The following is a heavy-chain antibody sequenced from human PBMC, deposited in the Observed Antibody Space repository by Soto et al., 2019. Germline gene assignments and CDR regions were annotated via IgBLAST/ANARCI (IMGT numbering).Heavy chain of an antibody. CDR3: ASAHDYSHNWFDP. V-gene: IGHV4-59*01. Sequence: SETLSLTCTVSGGSISSYYWSWIRQPPGKGLEWIGYIYYSGSTNYNPSLKSRVTISVDTSKNQFSLKLSSVTAADTAVYYCASAHDYSHNWFDPWGQGTLVTVSS. D-gene: IGHD4-4*01. J-gene: IGHJ5*02. CDR1: GGSISSYY. CDR2: IYYSGST.